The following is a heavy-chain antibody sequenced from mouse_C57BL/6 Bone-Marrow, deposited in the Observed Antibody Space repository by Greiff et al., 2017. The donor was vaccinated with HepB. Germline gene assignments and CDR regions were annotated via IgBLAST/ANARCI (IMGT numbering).Heavy chain of an antibody. CDR3: AGYYYGSSYRYFDV. Sequence: EVKLVESGGGLVKPGGSLKLSCAASGFTFSDYGMHWVRQAPEKGLEWVAYISSGSRTIYYADTVKGRFTISRDNAKNTLFLQMTSLRSEDTAMYYCAGYYYGSSYRYFDVWGTGTTVTVSS. CDR2: ISSGSRTI. CDR1: GFTFSDYG. D-gene: IGHD1-1*01. V-gene: IGHV5-17*01. J-gene: IGHJ1*03.